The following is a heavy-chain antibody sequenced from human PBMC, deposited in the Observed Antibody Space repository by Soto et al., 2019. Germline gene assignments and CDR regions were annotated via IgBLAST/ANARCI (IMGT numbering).Heavy chain of an antibody. CDR1: GFAFSKYA. Sequence: EMQLLESGGGLAQPGGSLRLSCVASGFAFSKYAINWVRQAPGKGLEWVSSVSSDGGRTYYADSVKGRFTISRDNSKNTVFIQMDTLSAEDSAVYFCVKDQTGDLVWYFDLWGRGTLVTGPS. CDR3: VKDQTGDLVWYFDL. V-gene: IGHV3-23*01. CDR2: VSSDGGRT. D-gene: IGHD7-27*01. J-gene: IGHJ2*01.